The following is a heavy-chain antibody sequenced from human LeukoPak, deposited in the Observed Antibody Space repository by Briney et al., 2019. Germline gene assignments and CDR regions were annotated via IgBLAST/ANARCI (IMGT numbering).Heavy chain of an antibody. Sequence: GGSLRLSCAASGFTVSSNYMSWVRQAPGKGLEWVSVIYSGGSTYYADSVKGRFTISRDNSKNTLYLQMNSLRAEDTAVYYCARGKVATTPGAFDYWGQGTLVTVSS. CDR3: ARGKVATTPGAFDY. V-gene: IGHV3-53*01. J-gene: IGHJ4*02. D-gene: IGHD5-12*01. CDR2: IYSGGST. CDR1: GFTVSSNY.